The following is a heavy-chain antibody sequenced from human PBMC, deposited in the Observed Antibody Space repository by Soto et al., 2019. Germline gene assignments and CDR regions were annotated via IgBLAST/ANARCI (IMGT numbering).Heavy chain of an antibody. CDR3: SHSFGDYVWGSYRYTDY. V-gene: IGHV2-5*02. Sequence: QITLKESGPTLVKPTQTLTLTCTFSGFSLSTSGVGVGWIRQPPGKALEWLALIYWDDDKRYSPSLKSRLTITKDTSKNQVVLTMTNMDPVDTATYYWSHSFGDYVWGSYRYTDYWGQGTLVTVSS. CDR2: IYWDDDK. J-gene: IGHJ4*02. D-gene: IGHD3-16*02. CDR1: GFSLSTSGVG.